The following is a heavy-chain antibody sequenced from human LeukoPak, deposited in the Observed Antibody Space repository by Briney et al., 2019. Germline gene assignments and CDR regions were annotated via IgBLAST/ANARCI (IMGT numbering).Heavy chain of an antibody. V-gene: IGHV1-69*13. CDR3: AREGIGYSYGSDGGGVDY. D-gene: IGHD5-18*01. Sequence: SVKVSCKASGGTFSSYAISWVRQAPGQGLEWMGGIIPIFGTANYAQKFQGGVTITADESTSTAYTELSSLRSEDTAVYYCAREGIGYSYGSDGGGVDYWGQGTLVTVSS. CDR1: GGTFSSYA. J-gene: IGHJ4*02. CDR2: IIPIFGTA.